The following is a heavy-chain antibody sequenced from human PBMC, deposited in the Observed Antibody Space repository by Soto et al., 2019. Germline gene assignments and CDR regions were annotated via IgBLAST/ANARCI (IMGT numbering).Heavy chain of an antibody. D-gene: IGHD3-10*01. CDR2: ISSSSSTI. CDR1: GFTFSSYS. J-gene: IGHJ6*02. CDR3: ARDAIEHLYYYGSGSYYNRTPYYYYYGMDV. V-gene: IGHV3-48*02. Sequence: GSLRLSCAASGFTFSSYSMNWVRQAPGKGLEWVSYISSSSSTIYYADSVKGRFTISRDNAKNSLYLQMNSLRDEDTAVYYCARDAIEHLYYYGSGSYYNRTPYYYYYGMDVWGQGTTVTVSS.